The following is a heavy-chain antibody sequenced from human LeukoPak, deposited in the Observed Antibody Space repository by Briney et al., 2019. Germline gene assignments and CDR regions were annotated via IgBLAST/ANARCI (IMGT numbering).Heavy chain of an antibody. CDR3: ARDNPRGSGNYGPSVYDY. CDR1: GFTFSSYG. V-gene: IGHV3-23*01. D-gene: IGHD6-19*01. Sequence: GGSLRLSCAASGFTFSSYGMNWVRQAPGKGLEWVSTISGSGGSTYYAVSVRGRFTISRDNSKNTVYLEVNSLTADDTAVYYCARDNPRGSGNYGPSVYDYWGQGTLAAVYS. J-gene: IGHJ4*02. CDR2: ISGSGGST.